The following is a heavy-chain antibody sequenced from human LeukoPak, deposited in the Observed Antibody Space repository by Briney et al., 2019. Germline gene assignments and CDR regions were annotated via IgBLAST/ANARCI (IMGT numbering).Heavy chain of an antibody. V-gene: IGHV4-4*07. CDR2: IYSSGST. Sequence: SETLSLTCTVSGGSISSYSWSWIRQPAGKGLEWIGRIYSSGSTNYNPSLKSRVTMSVDTSKNQFSLKLRSVTAADTAVYYCARDSSSWKNWFDPWGQGTLVTVSS. CDR3: ARDSSSWKNWFDP. CDR1: GGSISSYS. D-gene: IGHD6-13*01. J-gene: IGHJ5*02.